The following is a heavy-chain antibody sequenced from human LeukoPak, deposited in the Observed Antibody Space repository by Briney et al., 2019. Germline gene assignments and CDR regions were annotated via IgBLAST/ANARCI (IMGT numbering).Heavy chain of an antibody. V-gene: IGHV4-4*02. J-gene: IGHJ4*02. CDR3: ARRQYYDSTGHFVY. Sequence: SETLSLTCTVSGNSISSDDWWTWVRQPPGRGLEWIGEIYHRGSTNYNPSLKSRVTISIDKSRNQFSLMLSPVTAADTAVYYCARRQYYDSTGHFVYWGQGTLVTVSS. D-gene: IGHD3-22*01. CDR1: GNSISSDDW. CDR2: IYHRGST.